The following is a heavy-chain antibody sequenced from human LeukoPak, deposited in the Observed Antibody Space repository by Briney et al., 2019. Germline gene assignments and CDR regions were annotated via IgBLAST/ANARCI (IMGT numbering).Heavy chain of an antibody. CDR1: GFTFSSHG. CDR2: IWYDGSNK. J-gene: IGHJ3*02. V-gene: IGHV3-33*06. D-gene: IGHD5-18*01. CDR3: AKVGYSYGDAFDI. Sequence: GGSLRLSCAASGFTFSSHGMHWVRQAPGKGLEWVAIIWYDGSNKYYADSVKGRFTISRDNSKNTLYLQMNSLRAEDTAIYYCAKVGYSYGDAFDIWGQGTMVTVSS.